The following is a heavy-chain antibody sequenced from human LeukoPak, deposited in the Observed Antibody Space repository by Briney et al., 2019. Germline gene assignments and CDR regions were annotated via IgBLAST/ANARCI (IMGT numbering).Heavy chain of an antibody. J-gene: IGHJ3*02. V-gene: IGHV5-51*01. D-gene: IGHD3-10*01. Sequence: GESLKISCKGFGYSFTSYWIGWVRQMPGKGLEGMGIIYPGDSDTRYSPSFQGQVTISVDKSISTAYLQWCSLKASDTAMYYCERRYLWFGELSAFDIWGQGTMVTVSS. CDR2: IYPGDSDT. CDR3: ERRYLWFGELSAFDI. CDR1: GYSFTSYW.